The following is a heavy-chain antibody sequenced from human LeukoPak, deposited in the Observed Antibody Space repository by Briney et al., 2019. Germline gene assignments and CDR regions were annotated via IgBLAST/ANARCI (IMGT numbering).Heavy chain of an antibody. D-gene: IGHD3-3*02. J-gene: IGHJ4*02. V-gene: IGHV4-34*01. CDR3: ARAFSGSPFDY. Sequence: PSETLSLTCAVYGGSFSGYYWSWIRQPPGKGLEWIGEINHSGSTNYNPSLKSRVTISVDTSKNQFSLKLSSVTAADTAVYYCARAFSGSPFDYWGQGTLVTVSS. CDR1: GGSFSGYY. CDR2: INHSGST.